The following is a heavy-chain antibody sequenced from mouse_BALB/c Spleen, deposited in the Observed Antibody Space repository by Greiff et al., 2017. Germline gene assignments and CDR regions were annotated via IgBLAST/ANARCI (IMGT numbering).Heavy chain of an antibody. CDR1: GYTFTSYW. V-gene: IGHV1-5*01. Sequence: GQLQQSGTVLARPGASVKMSCKASGYTFTSYWMHWVKQRPGQGLEWIGAIYPGNSDTSYNQKFKGKAKLTAVTSTSTAYMELSSLTNEDSAVYYCTRSLITTSYAMDYWGQGTSVTVSS. J-gene: IGHJ4*01. CDR3: TRSLITTSYAMDY. D-gene: IGHD2-4*01. CDR2: IYPGNSDT.